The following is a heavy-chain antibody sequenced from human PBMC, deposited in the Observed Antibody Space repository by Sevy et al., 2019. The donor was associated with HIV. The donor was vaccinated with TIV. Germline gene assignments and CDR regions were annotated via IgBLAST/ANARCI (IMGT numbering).Heavy chain of an antibody. Sequence: GGSLRLSCAASGLSVSDNYMNWVRQAPGKGLELVSVIYSDGRTYYADSVKGRFTISRDNSKNTLYLHMNNLRPEDTAVYYCARDRYYDASGYYYYSTVWTSGAKGPRSPSP. V-gene: IGHV3-66*01. J-gene: IGHJ6*02. CDR2: IYSDGRT. CDR3: ARDRYYDASGYYYYSTVWTS. D-gene: IGHD3-22*01. CDR1: GLSVSDNY.